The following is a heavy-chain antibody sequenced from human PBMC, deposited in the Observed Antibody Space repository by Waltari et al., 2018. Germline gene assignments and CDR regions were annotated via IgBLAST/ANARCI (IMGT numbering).Heavy chain of an antibody. CDR3: AKVEDYDFWSGPFDY. Sequence: QVQLVESGGGVVQPGRSLRLPCAASRFTFSSYGMPWVRQAPGKGLEWVAVISYDGSNKYYADSVKGRFTISRDNSKNTLYLQMNSLRAEDTAVYYCAKVEDYDFWSGPFDYWGQGTLVTVSS. CDR1: RFTFSSYG. D-gene: IGHD3-3*01. J-gene: IGHJ4*02. CDR2: ISYDGSNK. V-gene: IGHV3-30*18.